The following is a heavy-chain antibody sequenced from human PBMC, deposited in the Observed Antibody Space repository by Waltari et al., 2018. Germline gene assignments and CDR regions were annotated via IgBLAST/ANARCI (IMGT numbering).Heavy chain of an antibody. D-gene: IGHD6-6*01. CDR3: ARVGYRSSSFDY. J-gene: IGHJ4*02. CDR1: GFTFTTSW. V-gene: IGHV3-7*01. Sequence: EVQLVESGGGLVQPGGSLRLSCAASGFTFTTSWMMWVRQAPGKGLEWVANIKGDGGERDYADSAKGRFTISRDNAKNLVYLQKNSLRAEDTAVYYCARVGYRSSSFDYWGQGTLVTVSS. CDR2: IKGDGGER.